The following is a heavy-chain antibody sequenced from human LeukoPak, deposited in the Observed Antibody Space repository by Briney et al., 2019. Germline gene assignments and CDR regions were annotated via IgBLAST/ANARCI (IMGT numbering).Heavy chain of an antibody. CDR2: IKQDGSEK. CDR3: ASAEGYSVYYFDY. V-gene: IGHV3-7*01. D-gene: IGHD5-18*01. J-gene: IGHJ4*02. Sequence: GGSLRLSCAASGFTFSSYWMSWVRQAPGKGLEWVANIKQDGSEKYYVDSVKGRFTISRDNAKNSLYLQMNSLRVEDTAVYYCASAEGYSVYYFDYWGQGTLVTVSS. CDR1: GFTFSSYW.